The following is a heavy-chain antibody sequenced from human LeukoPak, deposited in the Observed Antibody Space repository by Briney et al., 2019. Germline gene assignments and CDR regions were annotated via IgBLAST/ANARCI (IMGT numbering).Heavy chain of an antibody. Sequence: ASVKVSCKASGYTFTGQYIHWVRQAPGQGPEWMGWINPNSGGTNYAQKFQGRVTMTRDTSISTAYMELSRLRSDDTAVYYCASRGPTLSDYGYWGQGTLVTVSS. CDR3: ASRGPTLSDYGY. J-gene: IGHJ4*02. V-gene: IGHV1-2*02. D-gene: IGHD2-2*01. CDR2: INPNSGGT. CDR1: GYTFTGQY.